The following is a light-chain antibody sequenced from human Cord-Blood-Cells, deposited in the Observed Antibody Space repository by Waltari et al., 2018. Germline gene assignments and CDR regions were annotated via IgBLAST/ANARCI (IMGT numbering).Light chain of an antibody. CDR1: SSDVGGYNY. CDR3: SSYTSISTWV. V-gene: IGLV2-14*03. J-gene: IGLJ3*02. CDR2: DVS. Sequence: QSALTQPASVSGSPGQSITISCTGTSSDVGGYNYVSWYQQHPGKTPKLMIYDVSNRPSGVSNRFSHSKSGNTASLTISGLQTEDRADYYCSSYTSISTWVFGGVTKLTVL.